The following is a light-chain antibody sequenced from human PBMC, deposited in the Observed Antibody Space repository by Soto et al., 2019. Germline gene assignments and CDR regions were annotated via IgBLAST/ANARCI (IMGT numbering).Light chain of an antibody. Sequence: DIQMTQSPSSLSASVGDRVTFTCQASQDIKKYLNWYQQRPGKAPKLLIYDVSNLLTAVTSSFSRRGGATHFTATISSLLPEAIATYFCPQWEKVPLTFGGGTKVDI. CDR2: DVS. V-gene: IGKV1-33*01. CDR1: QDIKKY. CDR3: PQWEKVPLT. J-gene: IGKJ4*01.